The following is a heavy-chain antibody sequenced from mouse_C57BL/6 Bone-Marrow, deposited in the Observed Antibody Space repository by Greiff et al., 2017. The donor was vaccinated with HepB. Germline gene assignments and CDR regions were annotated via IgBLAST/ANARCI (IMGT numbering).Heavy chain of an antibody. Sequence: VQLQQSGAELVKPGASVKISCKASGYAFSSYWMNWVKQRPGKGLEWIGQIYPGDGDTNYNGKFKGKATLTADKSSSTAYMQLSSLTSEDSAVYFCAIIYYGYDDYAMDYWGQGTSVTVSS. D-gene: IGHD2-2*01. CDR1: GYAFSSYW. CDR3: AIIYYGYDDYAMDY. CDR2: IYPGDGDT. V-gene: IGHV1-80*01. J-gene: IGHJ4*01.